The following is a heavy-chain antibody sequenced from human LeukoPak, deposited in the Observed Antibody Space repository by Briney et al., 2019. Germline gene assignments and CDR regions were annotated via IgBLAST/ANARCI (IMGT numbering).Heavy chain of an antibody. V-gene: IGHV1-58*02. CDR2: IVVGSGNT. CDR1: GFTFTSSA. CDR3: ATGLGSYYYYGMDV. J-gene: IGHJ6*02. D-gene: IGHD6-19*01. Sequence: SVKVSFKASGFTFTSSAMQWVRQARGQRLEWIGWIVVGSGNTNYAQKFQERATITRDMSTSTAYMELSSLRSEDTAVYYCATGLGSYYYYGMDVWGQGTTVTVSS.